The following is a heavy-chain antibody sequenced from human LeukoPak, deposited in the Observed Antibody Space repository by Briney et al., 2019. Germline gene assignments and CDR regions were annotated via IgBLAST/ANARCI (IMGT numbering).Heavy chain of an antibody. CDR2: INAGNGNT. CDR1: GYTFTSYA. J-gene: IGHJ4*02. Sequence: ASVKVSCKASGYTFTSYAMHWVRQAPGQRLEWMGWINAGNGNTKYSQNFQGRVTFISNTSATTAFMELSSLRSEDAAVYYCARDSGSGNNDYWGQGTLVTVSS. V-gene: IGHV1-3*01. CDR3: ARDSGSGNNDY. D-gene: IGHD1-26*01.